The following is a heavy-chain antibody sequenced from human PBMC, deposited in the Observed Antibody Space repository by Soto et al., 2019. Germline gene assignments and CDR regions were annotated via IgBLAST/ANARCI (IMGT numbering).Heavy chain of an antibody. V-gene: IGHV3-21*01. Sequence: GGSLRLSCAASGFTFSSYGMHWVRQAPGKGLEWVSSISSSSSYIYYADSVKGRFTISRDNAKNSLYLQMNSLRAEDTAVYYCAILRSPRSYMDVWGKGTTVTVSS. CDR2: ISSSSSYI. CDR3: AILRSPRSYMDV. J-gene: IGHJ6*03. CDR1: GFTFSSYG. D-gene: IGHD5-12*01.